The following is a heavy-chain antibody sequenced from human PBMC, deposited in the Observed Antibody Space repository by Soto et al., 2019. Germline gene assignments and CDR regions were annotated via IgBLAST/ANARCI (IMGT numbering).Heavy chain of an antibody. CDR2: ISAYNGNT. CDR3: ARFWGYCSGGSCYHTVFDY. Sequence: ASVKVSCKASGYTFTSYGISWVRQAPGQGLEWMGWISAYNGNTNYAQKLQGRVTMTTDTSTSTAYMELRSLRSDDTAVYYCARFWGYCSGGSCYHTVFDYWGQGTLVTVSS. J-gene: IGHJ4*02. CDR1: GYTFTSYG. V-gene: IGHV1-18*01. D-gene: IGHD2-15*01.